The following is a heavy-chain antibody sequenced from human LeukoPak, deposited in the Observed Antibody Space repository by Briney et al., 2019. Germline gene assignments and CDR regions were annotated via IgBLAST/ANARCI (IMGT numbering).Heavy chain of an antibody. CDR3: ARDPTVTNFHDAFDI. CDR2: IKQDGSQK. V-gene: IGHV3-7*05. J-gene: IGHJ3*02. Sequence: GGSLALSCTASGFTFSSYWMSWVRPAPGKGVEWVATIKQDGSQKEYVESVQGRFTISRDNAKNSLYLHMNRLRAEDTAVYYCARDPTVTNFHDAFDIWGQGTLVTVSS. D-gene: IGHD4-17*01. CDR1: GFTFSSYW.